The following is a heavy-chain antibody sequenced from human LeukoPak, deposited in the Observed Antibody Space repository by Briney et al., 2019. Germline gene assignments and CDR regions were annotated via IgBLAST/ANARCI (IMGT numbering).Heavy chain of an antibody. CDR3: ARAGRSGWSDY. Sequence: WVKVSCKGCGGTFSSYAISWVLQAPGQGVEWMGGIIPIFGTANYAQKFQGRVTITADESTSTAYMELSSLRSEDTDVYYCARAGRSGWSDYWGQGTLVTVSS. V-gene: IGHV1-69*01. CDR2: IIPIFGTA. J-gene: IGHJ4*02. CDR1: GGTFSSYA. D-gene: IGHD6-19*01.